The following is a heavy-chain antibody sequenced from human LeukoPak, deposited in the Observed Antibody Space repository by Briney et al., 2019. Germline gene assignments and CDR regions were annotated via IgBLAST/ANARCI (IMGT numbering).Heavy chain of an antibody. CDR3: ARDRSGSLHYFDY. D-gene: IGHD1-26*01. J-gene: IGHJ4*02. CDR2: INAGNGNT. V-gene: IGHV1-3*01. CDR1: GHTFTSYA. Sequence: GASVKVSCKASGHTFTSYAMHWVRQAPGQRLEWMGWINAGNGNTKYSQKFQGRVTITRDTSASTAYMELSSLRSEDTAVYYCARDRSGSLHYFDYWGQGTLVTVSS.